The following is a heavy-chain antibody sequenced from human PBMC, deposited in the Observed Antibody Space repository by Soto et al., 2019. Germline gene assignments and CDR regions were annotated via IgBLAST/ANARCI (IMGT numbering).Heavy chain of an antibody. D-gene: IGHD2-15*01. CDR2: INHSGST. CDR3: ARGLVGIVVVVAATERGYFDY. CDR1: GGSFSGYY. V-gene: IGHV4-34*01. Sequence: SDTLSLTCAVYGGSFSGYYWSWIRQPPGKGLEWIGEINHSGSTNYNPSLKSRVTISVDTSKNQFSLKLSSVTAADTAVYYCARGLVGIVVVVAATERGYFDYWGQGTLVTVSS. J-gene: IGHJ4*02.